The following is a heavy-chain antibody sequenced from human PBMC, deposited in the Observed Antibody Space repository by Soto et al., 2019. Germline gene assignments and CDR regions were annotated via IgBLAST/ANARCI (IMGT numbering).Heavy chain of an antibody. D-gene: IGHD1-20*01. CDR1: GSSFTSYW. CDR2: IYPGDSDT. CDR3: ARVYPRPYYYYSMDV. Sequence: PGEVLKFSCKGSGSSFTSYWIGWVRQIPGTGLEWMGIIYPGDSDTRYSPSFQGQVTISADKSISTAYLQWSSLKAADTAMSSCARVYPRPYYYYSMDVWRQGTTDTSP. V-gene: IGHV5-51*01. J-gene: IGHJ6*02.